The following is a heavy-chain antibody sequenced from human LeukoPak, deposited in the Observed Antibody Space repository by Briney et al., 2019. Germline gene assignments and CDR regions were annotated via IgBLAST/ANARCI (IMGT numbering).Heavy chain of an antibody. J-gene: IGHJ5*02. V-gene: IGHV4-4*07. Sequence: SETLSLTCTVSGGSISSYYWSWIRRPAGKGLEWIGRIYTSGSTNYNPSLKSRVTMSVDTSKNQFSLKLSSVTAADTAVYYCAREEGADYVWGSYRLNWFDPWGQGTLVTVSS. CDR3: AREEGADYVWGSYRLNWFDP. CDR2: IYTSGST. D-gene: IGHD3-16*02. CDR1: GGSISSYY.